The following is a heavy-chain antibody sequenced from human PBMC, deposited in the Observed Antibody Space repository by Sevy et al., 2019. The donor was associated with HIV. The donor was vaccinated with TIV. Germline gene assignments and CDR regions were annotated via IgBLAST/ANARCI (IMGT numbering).Heavy chain of an antibody. CDR2: IYHSGST. D-gene: IGHD3-10*01. V-gene: IGHV4-30-2*01. CDR1: GDSISSGGYS. J-gene: IGHJ4*02. Sequence: SETLSLTCAVSGDSISSGGYSWSWIRQPPGKGLEWIGNIYHSGSTYYNPSLKSRVAISVDRSKNHFSLKLSAVTAAKTAVFFCSRAAGGGVFDYWGQGTLVTVSS. CDR3: SRAAGGGVFDY.